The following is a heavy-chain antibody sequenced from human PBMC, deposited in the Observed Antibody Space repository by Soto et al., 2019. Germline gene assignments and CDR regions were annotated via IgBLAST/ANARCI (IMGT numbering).Heavy chain of an antibody. CDR1: GFTFSSNV. Sequence: EVQLLESGGGLVQPGGSLRVSCAASGFTFSSNVMSWVRQAPGKGLEWVSTISGSGDVTYYAGSVRGRFTISRDNSKNTLFLQMNSPGAEDTAVYHCEAAWVWGQGTLVTVSS. CDR3: EAAWV. D-gene: IGHD1-26*01. J-gene: IGHJ4*02. CDR2: ISGSGDVT. V-gene: IGHV3-23*01.